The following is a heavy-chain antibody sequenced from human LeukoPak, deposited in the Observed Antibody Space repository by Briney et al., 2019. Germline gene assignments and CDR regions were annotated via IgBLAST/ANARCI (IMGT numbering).Heavy chain of an antibody. CDR1: GFTFSSYA. J-gene: IGHJ6*03. D-gene: IGHD2/OR15-2a*01. CDR3: ARDSGNIYYYMDV. CDR2: ISYDGSNK. V-gene: IGHV3-30*01. Sequence: PGGSLRLSCAASGFTFSSYAMHWVRQAPGKGLEWVATISYDGSNKYYADSVKGRFAISRDNSKNTPYLQMNSLRAEDTAVYYGARDSGNIYYYMDVWGKGTTVTVSS.